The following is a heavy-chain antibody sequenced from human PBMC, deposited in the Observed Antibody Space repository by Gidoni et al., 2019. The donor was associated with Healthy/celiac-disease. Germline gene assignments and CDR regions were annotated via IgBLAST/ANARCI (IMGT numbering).Heavy chain of an antibody. Sequence: EVQLVESGGGLVKPGGSLRLSCAASGFTFSSYSMNWVRQAPGKGLEWVSSISSSSSYIYYADSVKGRFTISRDNAKNSLYLQMNSLRAEDTAVYYCARDVTSYGGGAFDYWGQGTLVTVSS. J-gene: IGHJ4*02. V-gene: IGHV3-21*01. CDR1: GFTFSSYS. CDR3: ARDVTSYGGGAFDY. D-gene: IGHD5-18*01. CDR2: ISSSSSYI.